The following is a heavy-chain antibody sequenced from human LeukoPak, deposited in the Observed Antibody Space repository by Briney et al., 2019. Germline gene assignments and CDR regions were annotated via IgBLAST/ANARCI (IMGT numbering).Heavy chain of an antibody. J-gene: IGHJ4*02. CDR1: GGSFSGYY. Sequence: PSETLSLTCAVYGGSFSGYYWSWIRQPPGKGLEWIGEINHSGSTNYNPSLTSRATISVDTSKNQFSLTLNSVTAADKAVDYCAGGEPPKEAKKGWGSYRSHCEYWGQGTLVTVSS. D-gene: IGHD3-16*02. CDR3: AGGEPPKEAKKGWGSYRSHCEY. V-gene: IGHV4-34*01. CDR2: INHSGST.